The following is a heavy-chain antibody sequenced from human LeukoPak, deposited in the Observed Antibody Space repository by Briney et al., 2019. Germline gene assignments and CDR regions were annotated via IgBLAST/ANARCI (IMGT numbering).Heavy chain of an antibody. V-gene: IGHV3-74*01. CDR1: GFIFSSYW. CDR2: INSDGSST. CDR3: ARVGYSSSWWPLDY. D-gene: IGHD6-13*01. Sequence: PGGSLRLSCAASGFIFSSYWMHWVRQAPGKGLVWVSRINSDGSSTTYPDSVKGRFTISRDNAKNTLYLQMNSLRAEDTAVYYCARVGYSSSWWPLDYWGQGTLVIVSS. J-gene: IGHJ4*02.